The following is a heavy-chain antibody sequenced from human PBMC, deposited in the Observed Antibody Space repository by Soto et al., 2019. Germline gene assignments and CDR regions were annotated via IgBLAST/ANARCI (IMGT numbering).Heavy chain of an antibody. J-gene: IGHJ1*01. Sequence: GGSLRLSCAASGFTFSSYSMNWVRQAPGKGLEWVSSISSSSRYIYYPDSVKGRFTISRDNAKNSLYLQMSSLRAEDTAVYYCARGFDILTGLYFQHWGQGTLVTVPQ. V-gene: IGHV3-21*01. CDR2: ISSSSRYI. D-gene: IGHD3-9*01. CDR3: ARGFDILTGLYFQH. CDR1: GFTFSSYS.